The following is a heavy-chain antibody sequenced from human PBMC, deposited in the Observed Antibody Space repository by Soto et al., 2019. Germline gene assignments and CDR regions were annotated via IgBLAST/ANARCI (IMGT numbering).Heavy chain of an antibody. J-gene: IGHJ4*02. V-gene: IGHV4-4*02. CDR2: IHHSETT. D-gene: IGHD6-13*01. CDR3: ARGSTGYSSSWYRY. CDR1: GASVSSTKW. Sequence: SETLSLTCAVSGASVSSTKWWSWVRQSPGKGLEWIGEIHHSETTNYNPSLESRVTISVDTSKNQFSLKLSSVTAADTAVYYCARGSTGYSSSWYRYWGQGTLVTVSS.